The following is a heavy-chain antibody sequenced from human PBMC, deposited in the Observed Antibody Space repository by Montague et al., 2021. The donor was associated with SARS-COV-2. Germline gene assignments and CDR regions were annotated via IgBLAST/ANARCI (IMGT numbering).Heavy chain of an antibody. CDR1: GITFSSYA. CDR2: ISSSGSTI. Sequence: SLRLSCAASGITFSSYAMNWVRQAPGKGLEWVSYISSSGSTIYYADSVKGRFTISRDNAKNTLYLQMNSLRAGDTAVYYCAKDKGVAYYFDHWGQGTLVTVSS. CDR3: AKDKGVAYYFDH. D-gene: IGHD2-15*01. J-gene: IGHJ4*02. V-gene: IGHV3-48*03.